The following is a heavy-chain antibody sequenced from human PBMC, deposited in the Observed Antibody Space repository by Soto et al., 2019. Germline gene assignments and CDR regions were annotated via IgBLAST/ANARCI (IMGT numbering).Heavy chain of an antibody. CDR2: IYHSGRT. CDR1: GDSISTSSYY. CDR3: ARETAGAIEY. Sequence: QVQLQESGPGLVRPSETLTLTCAVSGDSISTSSYYWGWVRQPPGKGLEWIGTIYHSGRTFYKPSLRSRVTLFVDTSKNQFSLKVDSVTAADTATYYCARETAGAIEYWGQGILVAVSS. J-gene: IGHJ4*02. V-gene: IGHV4-39*01.